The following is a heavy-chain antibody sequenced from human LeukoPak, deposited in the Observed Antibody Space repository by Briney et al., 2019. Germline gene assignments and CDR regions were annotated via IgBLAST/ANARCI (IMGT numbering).Heavy chain of an antibody. J-gene: IGHJ3*02. CDR3: ARDAFYGSGLGAFDI. V-gene: IGHV3-66*01. D-gene: IGHD3-10*01. CDR1: GFTVSSNY. Sequence: PGGSLRLSCAASGFTVSSNYMTWVRQAPGKGLEWVSVIYGGGNTYYADSVKGRFTISRDNSKNTLYLQMNSLRAEDTAVYYCARDAFYGSGLGAFDIWGQGTMVTVSS. CDR2: IYGGGNT.